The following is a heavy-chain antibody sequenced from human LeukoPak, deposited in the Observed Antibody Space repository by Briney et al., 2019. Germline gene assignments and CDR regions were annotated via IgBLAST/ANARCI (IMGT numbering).Heavy chain of an antibody. CDR2: IWYDGSNK. D-gene: IGHD4-17*01. J-gene: IGHJ4*02. CDR3: ARVYGDYNLWGYFDY. CDR1: GFTFSSYG. V-gene: IGHV3-33*01. Sequence: PGGSLRLSCAASGFTFSSYGMHWVRQAPGKGLEWVAVIWYDGSNKYYADSVKGRFTISRDNSKNTLYLQMNSLRAEDTAVYYCARVYGDYNLWGYFDYWGQGTLVTVSS.